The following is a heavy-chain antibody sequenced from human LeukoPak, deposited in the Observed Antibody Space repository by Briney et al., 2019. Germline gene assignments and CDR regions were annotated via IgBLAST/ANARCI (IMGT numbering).Heavy chain of an antibody. D-gene: IGHD3-3*01. CDR2: ISSSSSYI. Sequence: GGSLRLSCAASGFTFSSYSMTWVRQAPGKGLEWVSSISSSSSYIYYADSVKGRFTISRDNAKNSLYLQMNSLRAEDTAVYYCARIYYDFWSGYYPFDYWGQGTLVTVSS. J-gene: IGHJ4*02. CDR3: ARIYYDFWSGYYPFDY. V-gene: IGHV3-21*01. CDR1: GFTFSSYS.